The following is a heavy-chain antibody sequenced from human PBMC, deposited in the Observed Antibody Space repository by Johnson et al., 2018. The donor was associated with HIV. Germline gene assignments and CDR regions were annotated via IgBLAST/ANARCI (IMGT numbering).Heavy chain of an antibody. CDR2: IYSGGRT. J-gene: IGHJ3*02. D-gene: IGHD2-2*01. CDR3: ARGDCRSTSCYHFDI. Sequence: VQLVESGGGVVRPGGSLRLSCAASGFTVSSNYMSWVRQAPGKGLEWVSVIYSGGRTYYADSVKGRFTISRDNSKNTLYLQMNSLRAEDTAVYYCARGDCRSTSCYHFDIWGQGTMVTVSS. CDR1: GFTVSSNY. V-gene: IGHV3-66*01.